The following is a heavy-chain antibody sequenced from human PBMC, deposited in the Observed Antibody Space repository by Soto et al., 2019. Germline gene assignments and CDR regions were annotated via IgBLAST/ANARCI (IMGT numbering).Heavy chain of an antibody. CDR1: GITFSGSA. J-gene: IGHJ4*02. CDR3: TTHAPEHIIRK. Sequence: PGGSLRLSCAASGITFSGSALHWVRQASGKGLEWVGRIRNKANSYATAYAASVKGRFTISRDDSKNTAFLQMNSLKTADTALFYCTTHAPEHIIRKWGPGTLVTVSS. CDR2: IRNKANSYAT. V-gene: IGHV3-73*01. D-gene: IGHD2-21*01.